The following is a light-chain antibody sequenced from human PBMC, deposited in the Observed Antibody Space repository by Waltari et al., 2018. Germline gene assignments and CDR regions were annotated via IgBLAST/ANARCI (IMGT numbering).Light chain of an antibody. J-gene: IGKJ4*01. CDR3: QQRRNWPLT. CDR2: DAS. CDR1: QSVGTY. Sequence: EIVLTQSPDSLSFSPGERVTLSCRASQSVGTYLAWYQQRPGQSPRLLIYDASYRATGIPARFSGSGSETDFTLTISSLQPEDFAVYYCQQRRNWPLTFGGGTRVQI. V-gene: IGKV3-11*01.